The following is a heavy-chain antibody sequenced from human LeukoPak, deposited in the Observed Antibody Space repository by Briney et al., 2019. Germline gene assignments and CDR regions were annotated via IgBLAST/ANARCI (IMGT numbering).Heavy chain of an antibody. CDR2: ISGSGTTT. Sequence: PGGSLRLSCAASGLTFSSYSMNGVPQAPGKGLEWVSVISGSGTTTYYADPVKGRFIISRDNSKNTLYLQMHSLRVEDTAVYYCAKKSLGPNGWIDPWGQGTLVTVSS. CDR3: AKKSLGPNGWIDP. V-gene: IGHV3-23*01. J-gene: IGHJ5*02. CDR1: GLTFSSYS. D-gene: IGHD3-16*01.